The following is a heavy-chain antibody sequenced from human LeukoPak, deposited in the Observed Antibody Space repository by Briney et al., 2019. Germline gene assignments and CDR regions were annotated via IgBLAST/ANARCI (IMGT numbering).Heavy chain of an antibody. J-gene: IGHJ4*02. Sequence: ASVKVSCKASAYTFTSYAMNWVRQAPGQGLEWMGWTNTNTGNPTYAQGFTGRFVFSLATAVSTAYLQISSLKAEDTAVYYCARVGDDFDYWGQGTLVTVSS. CDR3: ARVGDDFDY. CDR1: AYTFTSYA. D-gene: IGHD2-21*01. CDR2: TNTNTGNP. V-gene: IGHV7-4-1*02.